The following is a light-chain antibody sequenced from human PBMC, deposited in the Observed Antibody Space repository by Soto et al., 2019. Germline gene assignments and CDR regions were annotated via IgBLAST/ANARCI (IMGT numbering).Light chain of an antibody. CDR2: GNS. CDR1: SSNIGAGYD. V-gene: IGLV1-40*01. J-gene: IGLJ1*01. Sequence: VLTQPPSVSGAPGQRVTISCTGSSSNIGAGYDVHWYQQLPGTAPKLLIYGNSNRPSGVPDRFSGSKSGTSASLAITGLQAEDEADYYCQSYDSSLSGYGFGTGNKVTVL. CDR3: QSYDSSLSGYG.